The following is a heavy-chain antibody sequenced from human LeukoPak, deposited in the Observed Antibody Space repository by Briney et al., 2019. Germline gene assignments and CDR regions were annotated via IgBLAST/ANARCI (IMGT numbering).Heavy chain of an antibody. CDR3: ARIIDYYYYYMDV. J-gene: IGHJ6*03. CDR1: GFTFSSYS. Sequence: GGSLRLSCAASGFTFSSYSMNWVRQAPGKGLEWVSSISSSSSYIYYADSVKGRFTISRDNAKNSLYLQMNSLRAKDTAVYYCARIIDYYYYYMDVWGEGTTVTVSS. CDR2: ISSSSSYI. V-gene: IGHV3-21*01.